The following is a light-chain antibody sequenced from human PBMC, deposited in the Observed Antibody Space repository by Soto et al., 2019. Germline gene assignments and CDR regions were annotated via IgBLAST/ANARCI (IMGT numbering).Light chain of an antibody. CDR1: QSISNW. CDR2: DAS. J-gene: IGKJ1*01. V-gene: IGKV1-5*01. CDR3: QQYNSYLVT. Sequence: DIQMTQSPSTLSASVGARVSITCRASQSISNWLAWYQQKPGKAPKLLIYDASSLESGVPSRFSGSGSGTEFTLTISSLQPDDFATYYCQQYNSYLVTFGQGTKVDIK.